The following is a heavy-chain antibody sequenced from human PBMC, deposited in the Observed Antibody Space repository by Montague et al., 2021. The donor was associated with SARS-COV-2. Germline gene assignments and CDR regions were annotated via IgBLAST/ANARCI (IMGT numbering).Heavy chain of an antibody. CDR3: ARDAGGNFPTSFDY. J-gene: IGHJ4*02. D-gene: IGHD4-23*01. CDR2: IYSGGST. V-gene: IGHV3-53*01. CDR1: GFTVSSNY. Sequence: SLRLSCAASGFTVSSNYMSWVRQAPGKGLEWVSVIYSGGSTYYAYSVKGRLTISRDNSKNTLYLQMNSLRAEDTAVYYCARDAGGNFPTSFDYWGQGTLVTVSS.